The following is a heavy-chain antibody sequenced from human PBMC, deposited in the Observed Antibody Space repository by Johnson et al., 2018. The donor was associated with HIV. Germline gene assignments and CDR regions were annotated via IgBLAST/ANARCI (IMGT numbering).Heavy chain of an antibody. CDR1: GFTFSSYG. CDR3: AKVRRGSSWYIAFDI. Sequence: QVQLVESGGGVVQPGRSLRLSCAASGFTFSSYGMHWVRQAPGKGLEWVAVIWYDGSNKYYADSVKGRFTISRDNSKNTLYLQMNSLRAEDPAVYYCAKVRRGSSWYIAFDIWGQGTMVTVSS. D-gene: IGHD6-13*01. J-gene: IGHJ3*02. CDR2: IWYDGSNK. V-gene: IGHV3-33*06.